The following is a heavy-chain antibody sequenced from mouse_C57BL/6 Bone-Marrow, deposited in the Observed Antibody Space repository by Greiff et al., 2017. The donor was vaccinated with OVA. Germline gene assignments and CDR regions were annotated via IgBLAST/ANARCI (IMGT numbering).Heavy chain of an antibody. V-gene: IGHV1-81*01. J-gene: IGHJ2*01. CDR3: ARSPLFYSKYYLGY. CDR1: GYTFTSYG. CDR2: IYPRSGNT. D-gene: IGHD2-5*01. Sequence: VKLQESGAELARPGASVKLSCKASGYTFTSYGISWVKQRTGQGLEWIGEIYPRSGNTYYNEKFKGKATLTADKSSSTAYMELRSLTSEDSAVYFCARSPLFYSKYYLGYGGQGTTLTVSS.